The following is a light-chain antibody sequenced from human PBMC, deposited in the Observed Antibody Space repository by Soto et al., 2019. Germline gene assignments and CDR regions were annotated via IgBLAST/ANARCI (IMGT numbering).Light chain of an antibody. CDR2: GAS. CDR3: HQYDSSPLT. V-gene: IGKV3-20*01. Sequence: EIVLTQSPGTLSLSPGERATLSCRASQSVSSSYLAWYQQKPGQAPRLLIYGASSRATGIPDRFGGSGSGTDFTLTISRLETEDFAVYYCHQYDSSPLTFGGGTKVEIK. CDR1: QSVSSSY. J-gene: IGKJ4*01.